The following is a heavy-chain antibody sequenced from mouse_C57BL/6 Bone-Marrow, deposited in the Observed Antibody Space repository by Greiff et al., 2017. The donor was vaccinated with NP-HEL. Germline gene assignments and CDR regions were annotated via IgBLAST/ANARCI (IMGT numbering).Heavy chain of an antibody. D-gene: IGHD1-1*01. CDR1: GYAFSSSW. CDR3: ARKDYGSSSYYFDD. V-gene: IGHV1-82*01. CDR2: IYPGDGDT. Sequence: QVQLQQSGPELVKPGASVKISCKASGYAFSSSWMNWVKQRPGKGLEWIGRIYPGDGDTNYNGKFKGKATLTADKASSTAYMQLSSLTSEDAAVYFCARKDYGSSSYYFDDWGQGTTLTVSS. J-gene: IGHJ2*01.